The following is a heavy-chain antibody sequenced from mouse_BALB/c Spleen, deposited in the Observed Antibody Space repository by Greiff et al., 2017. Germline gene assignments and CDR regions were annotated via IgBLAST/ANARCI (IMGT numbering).Heavy chain of an antibody. CDR1: GYSITSDYA. V-gene: IGHV3-2*02. D-gene: IGHD1-1*01. CDR2: ISYSGST. J-gene: IGHJ3*01. Sequence: EVKLVESGPGLVKPSQSLSLTCTVTGYSITSDYAWNWIRQFPGNKLEWMGYISYSGSTSYNPSLKSRISITRDTSKNQFFLQLNSVTTEDTATYYFARAELLRYFAYWGQGTLVTVSA. CDR3: ARAELLRYFAY.